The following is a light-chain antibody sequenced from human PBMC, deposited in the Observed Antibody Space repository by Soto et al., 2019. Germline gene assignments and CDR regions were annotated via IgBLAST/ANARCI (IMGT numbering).Light chain of an antibody. CDR3: QQSYNCPRT. V-gene: IGKV1-39*01. CDR1: QGIRGD. CDR2: SAS. Sequence: DMQMTQSPSSLSASVGDRVTITCRASQGIRGDLGWYQQKPGQAPKLLISSASNVQSGVPSRFSGRGSVTEFTLTISGLQPEDAASDCCQQSYNCPRTFGLGTKVDIK. J-gene: IGKJ1*01.